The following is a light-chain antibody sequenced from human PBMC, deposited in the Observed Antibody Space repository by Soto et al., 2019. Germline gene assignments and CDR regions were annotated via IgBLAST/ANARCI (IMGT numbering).Light chain of an antibody. Sequence: QSVLTQPASVSGSPGQSITISCTGTSSDVGGYNYVSWYQQHPGKAPKLMIYEVSNRPSGVSNRFSGSKSGNTASLTISGLQAEDEADYYCSSYTSSIPVFGGGTKLTVL. V-gene: IGLV2-14*01. CDR3: SSYTSSIPV. CDR1: SSDVGGYNY. CDR2: EVS. J-gene: IGLJ3*02.